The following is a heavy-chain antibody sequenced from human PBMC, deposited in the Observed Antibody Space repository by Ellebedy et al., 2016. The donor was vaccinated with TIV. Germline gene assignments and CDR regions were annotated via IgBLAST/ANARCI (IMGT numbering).Heavy chain of an antibody. CDR3: ARTKNYYYYYMDV. CDR1: GFTFSSYW. J-gene: IGHJ6*03. CDR2: IKQDGSEK. Sequence: GESLKISXAASGFTFSSYWMSWVRQAPGKGLEWVANIKQDGSEKYYVDSVKGRFTISRDNAKNSLYLQMNSLRAEDTAVYYCARTKNYYYYYMDVWGKGTTVTVSS. V-gene: IGHV3-7*01.